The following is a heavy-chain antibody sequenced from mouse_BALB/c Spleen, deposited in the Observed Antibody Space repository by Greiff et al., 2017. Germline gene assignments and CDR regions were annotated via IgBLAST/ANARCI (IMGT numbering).Heavy chain of an antibody. D-gene: IGHD1-2*01. CDR3: ARATATDYAMDY. Sequence: DVMLVESGGGLVKPGGSLKLSCAASGFTFSDYYMYWVRQTPEKRLEWVATISDGGSYTYYPDSVKGRFTISRDNAKNNLYLQMSSLKSEDTAMYYCARATATDYAMDYWGQGTSVTVSS. CDR1: GFTFSDYY. J-gene: IGHJ4*01. V-gene: IGHV5-4*02. CDR2: ISDGGSYT.